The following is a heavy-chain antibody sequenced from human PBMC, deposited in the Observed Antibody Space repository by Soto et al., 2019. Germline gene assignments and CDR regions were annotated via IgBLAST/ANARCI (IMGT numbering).Heavy chain of an antibody. J-gene: IGHJ6*02. CDR2: ISGSGGSS. Sequence: GGSLRLSCAASGCAFSTYAMTWVRQAPGEGLEWVSVISGSGGSSYYAASVKGRFTISRDNSKNTLYLQMNGLRAEDTALYYCAKVTKRAAAGRYEYYKYGMDVWGQGTTVTVSS. D-gene: IGHD6-13*01. V-gene: IGHV3-23*01. CDR1: GCAFSTYA. CDR3: AKVTKRAAAGRYEYYKYGMDV.